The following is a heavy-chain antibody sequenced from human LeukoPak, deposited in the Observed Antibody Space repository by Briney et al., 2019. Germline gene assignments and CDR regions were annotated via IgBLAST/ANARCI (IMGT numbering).Heavy chain of an antibody. V-gene: IGHV1-69*04. J-gene: IGHJ4*02. CDR2: IIPILGIA. CDR1: GGTFSSYA. CDR3: AGGGGHRSGWESDTY. Sequence: SVKVSCKASGGTFSSYAISWVRQAPGQGLEWMGRIIPILGIANYAQKFQGRVTITADKSTSTAYMELSSLRSEDTAVYYCAGGGGHRSGWESDTYWGQGTLVTVSS. D-gene: IGHD6-19*01.